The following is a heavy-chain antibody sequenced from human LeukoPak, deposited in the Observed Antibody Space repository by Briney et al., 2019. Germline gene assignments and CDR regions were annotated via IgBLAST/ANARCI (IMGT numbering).Heavy chain of an antibody. J-gene: IGHJ4*02. CDR2: IYHSGST. D-gene: IGHD6-13*01. CDR1: GGSISSYY. V-gene: IGHV4-59*12. Sequence: SETLSLTCTVSGGSISSYYWSWIRQPAGKGLEWIGYIYHSGSTYYNPSLKSRVTISVDRSKNQFSLKLSSVTAADTAVYYCARGGLAAADDPFDYWGQGTLVTVSS. CDR3: ARGGLAAADDPFDY.